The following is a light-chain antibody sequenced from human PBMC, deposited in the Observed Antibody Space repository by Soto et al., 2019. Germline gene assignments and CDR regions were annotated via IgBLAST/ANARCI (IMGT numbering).Light chain of an antibody. J-gene: IGKJ1*01. CDR1: QDIRHNY. CDR2: GAS. Sequence: EIVLTQSPGTLSLSPGERATLSCRASQDIRHNYLAWYQQKPGQAPRLLIYGASNRATGIPDRFSGSGSGTDFTLTISRLEPEDFAVYYCQQYGSSGTFGQGTKVDIK. CDR3: QQYGSSGT. V-gene: IGKV3-20*01.